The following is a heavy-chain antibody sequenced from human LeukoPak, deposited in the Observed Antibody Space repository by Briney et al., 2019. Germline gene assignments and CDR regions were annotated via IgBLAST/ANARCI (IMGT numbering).Heavy chain of an antibody. Sequence: GGSLRLSCEGSAFIFSGHWMNWVRQAPGKGLEWVSSISSSSSYIYYADSVKGRFTISRDNAKNSLYLQMNSLRAEDTAVYYCARDLRDGYNFNNYWGQGTLVTVSS. J-gene: IGHJ4*02. CDR1: AFIFSGHW. D-gene: IGHD5-24*01. CDR3: ARDLRDGYNFNNY. V-gene: IGHV3-21*01. CDR2: ISSSSSYI.